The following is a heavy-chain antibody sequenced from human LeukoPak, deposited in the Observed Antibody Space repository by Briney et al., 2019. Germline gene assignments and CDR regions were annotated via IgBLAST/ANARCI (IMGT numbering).Heavy chain of an antibody. CDR3: ARRVAAGGTCMGY. CDR2: MNPNSGNT. CDR1: GYSFTSYD. Sequence: GASVKVSCKASGYSFTSYDINWVRQATGQGLEWMGWMNPNSGNTGSAQKFQGRVTMTRNTSISTAYMELSSLRSEDTAVYYCARRVAAGGTCMGYWGQGTLVTVSS. D-gene: IGHD6-13*01. J-gene: IGHJ4*02. V-gene: IGHV1-8*01.